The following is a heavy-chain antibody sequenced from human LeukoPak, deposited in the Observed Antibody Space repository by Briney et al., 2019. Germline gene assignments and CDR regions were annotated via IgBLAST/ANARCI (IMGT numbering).Heavy chain of an antibody. CDR1: GFTFSTNW. CDR2: IKKDGSEK. CDR3: ARWAIAAAGTIDY. V-gene: IGHV3-7*01. J-gene: IGHJ4*02. D-gene: IGHD6-13*01. Sequence: GGSLRPSCAASGFTFSTNWMSSVRQQPGKGLEWVANIKKDGSEKYYVDSVKGRFTISRDNAKNSLYLQMNSLRAEDTAVYYCARWAIAAAGTIDYWGQGTLVTVSS.